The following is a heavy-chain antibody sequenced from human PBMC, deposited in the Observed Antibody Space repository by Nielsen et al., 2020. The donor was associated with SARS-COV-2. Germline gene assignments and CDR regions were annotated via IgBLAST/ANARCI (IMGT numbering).Heavy chain of an antibody. D-gene: IGHD3/OR15-3a*01. Sequence: GESLKISCAASGFTFNSYVMHWVRQAPGKGLEWVAVMSYDGTIEYYADSVRGRFTISRDLSKNTVYLQMSSLRVEDTAVYYCARDLTFGAYWFDPWSQGTLVTVSS. CDR3: ARDLTFGAYWFDP. CDR2: MSYDGTIE. V-gene: IGHV3-33*05. J-gene: IGHJ5*02. CDR1: GFTFNSYV.